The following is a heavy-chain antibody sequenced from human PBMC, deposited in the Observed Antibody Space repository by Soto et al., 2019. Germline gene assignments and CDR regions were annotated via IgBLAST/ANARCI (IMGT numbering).Heavy chain of an antibody. CDR3: ARDGLSDGSGDYYTLNIFYAMDV. D-gene: IGHD3-10*01. Sequence: QVQLVQSGAEVKKPGASVKVSCKASRYTFTGYYLHWVRQAPGQGLEWLGWVNPNSGGTNYAQKFQGRVTMTRDTSISTAYIDLSRLRSDDTAVYYCARDGLSDGSGDYYTLNIFYAMDVWGQGTTVSVSS. V-gene: IGHV1-2*02. CDR2: VNPNSGGT. CDR1: RYTFTGYY. J-gene: IGHJ6*02.